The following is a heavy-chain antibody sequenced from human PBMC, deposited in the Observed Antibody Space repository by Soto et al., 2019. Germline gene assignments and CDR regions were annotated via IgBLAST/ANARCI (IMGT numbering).Heavy chain of an antibody. J-gene: IGHJ4*02. CDR1: GDSFSKYT. D-gene: IGHD1-26*01. CDR2: IIPRFGTT. Sequence: SVKVSCKASGDSFSKYTVNWVRQAPRQGLEWMGGIIPRFGTTNYAPTLQDRVTITADEPMNTVYMELSSLRSEDTALYYCARGRGLYNSGRSQLDSWGQGTLVTVSS. CDR3: ARGRGLYNSGRSQLDS. V-gene: IGHV1-69*13.